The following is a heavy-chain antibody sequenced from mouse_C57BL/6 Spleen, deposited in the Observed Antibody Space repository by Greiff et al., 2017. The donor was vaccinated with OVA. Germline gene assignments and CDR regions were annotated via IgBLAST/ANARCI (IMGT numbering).Heavy chain of an antibody. D-gene: IGHD1-1*01. Sequence: EVKLVESGGGLVKPGGSLKLSCAASGFTFSDYGMHWVRQAPEKGLEWVAYISSGSSTIYYADTVKGRFTISRDNAKNTLFLQMTSLRSEDTAMYDCARNPYYYGSSYFDYWGQGTTLTVSS. J-gene: IGHJ2*01. CDR2: ISSGSSTI. CDR3: ARNPYYYGSSYFDY. V-gene: IGHV5-17*01. CDR1: GFTFSDYG.